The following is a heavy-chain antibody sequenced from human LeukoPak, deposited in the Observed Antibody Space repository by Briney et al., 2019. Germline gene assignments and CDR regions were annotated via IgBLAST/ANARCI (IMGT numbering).Heavy chain of an antibody. CDR2: TWYDGSNK. V-gene: IGHV3-33*01. J-gene: IGHJ6*02. Sequence: GGSLRLSCAASGFTFSSYGMHWVRQAPGKGLEWVAATWYDGSNKYYADSVKGRFTISRDNSKDTLFLQMNSLRAEDTAVYFCARGRHCSTTSCSNYDGMDVWGQGTTLTVSS. D-gene: IGHD2-2*01. CDR3: ARGRHCSTTSCSNYDGMDV. CDR1: GFTFSSYG.